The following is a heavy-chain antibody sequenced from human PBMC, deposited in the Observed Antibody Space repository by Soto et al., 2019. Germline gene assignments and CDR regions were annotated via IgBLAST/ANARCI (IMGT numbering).Heavy chain of an antibody. J-gene: IGHJ5*02. CDR1: GYTFTSYG. Sequence: ASVKVSCKASGYTFTSYGISWVRQAPGQGLEWMGWISAYNGNTNYAQKLQGRVTMTTDTSTSTAYMELRSLRSDDTAVYYCARDDYCDSSGYFPNWFDHWGHGTLVTVSS. D-gene: IGHD3-22*01. V-gene: IGHV1-18*01. CDR3: ARDDYCDSSGYFPNWFDH. CDR2: ISAYNGNT.